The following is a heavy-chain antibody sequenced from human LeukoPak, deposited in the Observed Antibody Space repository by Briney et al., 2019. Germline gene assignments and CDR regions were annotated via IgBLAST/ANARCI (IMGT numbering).Heavy chain of an antibody. Sequence: PGGSLRLSCAASGFTFSSYAMSWVRQAPGKGLEWVSAISGSGGSTYYADSVKGRFTISRDNSKNTLYLQMNSLRAEDTAVYYCARHLGYCSSTSCYTHGFDIWGQGTMVTVSS. V-gene: IGHV3-23*01. CDR3: ARHLGYCSSTSCYTHGFDI. CDR1: GFTFSSYA. CDR2: ISGSGGST. D-gene: IGHD2-2*02. J-gene: IGHJ3*02.